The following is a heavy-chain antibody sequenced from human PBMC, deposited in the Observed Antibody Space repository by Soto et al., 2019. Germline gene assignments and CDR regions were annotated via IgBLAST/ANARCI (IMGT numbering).Heavy chain of an antibody. CDR3: ARGPAYIDGWRTFDL. V-gene: IGHV4-61*08. D-gene: IGHD6-19*01. CDR1: DDSFRGAEYY. J-gene: IGHJ4*02. Sequence: SETLSLTCTVSDDSFRGAEYYWSWIRQPLGKGPEWIGYTYYNGDTKYNPALRSRVTMSEDTSKNQCSLRLPSVTAADTAVYFCARGPAYIDGWRTFDLWGRGILVTASS. CDR2: TYYNGDT.